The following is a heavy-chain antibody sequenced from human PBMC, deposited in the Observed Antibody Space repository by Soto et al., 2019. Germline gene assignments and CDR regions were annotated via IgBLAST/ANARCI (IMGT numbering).Heavy chain of an antibody. CDR1: GYTFTSYY. CDR2: INPSGGST. J-gene: IGHJ5*02. CDR3: ARDQSITMVRGAWFDP. V-gene: IGHV1-46*01. Sequence: ASVKVSCKASGYTFTSYYMHWVRQAPGQGLEWMGIINPSGGSTSYAQKFQGRVTMTRDTSTSTVYMELSSLRSEDTAVYYCARDQSITMVRGAWFDPWGQGTLVTVS. D-gene: IGHD3-10*01.